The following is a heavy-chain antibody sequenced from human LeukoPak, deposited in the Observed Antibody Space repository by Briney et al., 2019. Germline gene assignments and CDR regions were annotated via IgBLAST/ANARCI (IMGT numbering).Heavy chain of an antibody. CDR1: GYTFTDYY. CDR2: IHPNSGGT. Sequence: ASVKVSCKASGYTFTDYYIHWVRQAPGQGLEGMGRIHPNSGGTNYAQRFQGSVTVTRDTSISTAYMELSTLRSDDAAVYYCARDKRSTAGNWFDPWGQGTLVTVSS. J-gene: IGHJ5*02. CDR3: ARDKRSTAGNWFDP. D-gene: IGHD1-14*01. V-gene: IGHV1-2*06.